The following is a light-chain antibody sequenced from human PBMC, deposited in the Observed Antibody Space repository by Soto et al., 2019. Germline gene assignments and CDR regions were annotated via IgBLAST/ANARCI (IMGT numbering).Light chain of an antibody. Sequence: EIAMTQSPATLSVSPGARDPLSCRARQSVSSKLAWYQQKPGQAPRLLIYDASTRATGIPARFSGSGSGTEFTLTISSLQSEDFAVYYCQQFNNWPRTFGQGTNVDIK. V-gene: IGKV3-15*01. CDR3: QQFNNWPRT. J-gene: IGKJ1*01. CDR1: QSVSSK. CDR2: DAS.